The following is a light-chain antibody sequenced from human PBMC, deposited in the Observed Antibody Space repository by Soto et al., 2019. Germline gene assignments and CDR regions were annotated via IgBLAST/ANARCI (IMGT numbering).Light chain of an antibody. Sequence: EIVLTQSPGTLSLSPGERATLSCRASQSVSSIYLAWYQQRPGQAPRLLIFGASYRATGIPDRLSGSGSGTDFTLTISRLEPEDFAVYYCQQYSSSPPEFTFGPGTKVD. CDR2: GAS. J-gene: IGKJ3*01. V-gene: IGKV3-20*01. CDR3: QQYSSSPPEFT. CDR1: QSVSSIY.